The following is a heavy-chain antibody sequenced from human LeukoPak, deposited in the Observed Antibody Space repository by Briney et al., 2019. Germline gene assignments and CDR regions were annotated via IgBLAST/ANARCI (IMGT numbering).Heavy chain of an antibody. V-gene: IGHV4-4*08. CDR1: GGSIFSYY. J-gene: IGHJ2*01. D-gene: IGHD3-22*01. CDR2: IYSNGIT. CDR3: ARRAYYDTSGYYPASGYFDL. Sequence: SETLSLTCTVSGGSIFSYYFNWIRQPPGKRLEWIGYIYSNGITNYNPSLRSRGTISIATSKNQFSLRLRSVTAADTAIYYCARRAYYDTSGYYPASGYFDLWGRGTLVTVSS.